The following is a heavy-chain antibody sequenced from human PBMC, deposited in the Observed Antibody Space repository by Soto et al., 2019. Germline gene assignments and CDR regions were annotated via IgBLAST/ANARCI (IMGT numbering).Heavy chain of an antibody. CDR3: ARDPARPYDAFDI. J-gene: IGHJ3*02. D-gene: IGHD6-6*01. V-gene: IGHV4-59*01. CDR2: IYYSGST. Sequence: PSETLSLTCTVSGGSISSYYWSWIRQPPGKGLEWIGYIYYSGSTNYNPSLKSRVTISVVTSKNQFSLKLSSVTAADTAVYYCARDPARPYDAFDIWGQGTMVTVSS. CDR1: GGSISSYY.